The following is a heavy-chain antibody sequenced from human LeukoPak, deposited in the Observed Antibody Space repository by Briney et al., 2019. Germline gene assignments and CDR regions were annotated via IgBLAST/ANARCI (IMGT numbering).Heavy chain of an antibody. D-gene: IGHD6-19*01. CDR2: IYYSGST. CDR3: ARRTNIAVAGTKYYYYGMDV. V-gene: IGHV4-34*01. J-gene: IGHJ6*02. CDR1: GGSYSGYY. Sequence: SETLSLTCAVYGGSYSGYYWSWIRQPPGKGLVWIGSIYYSGSTYYNPSLKSRVTISVDTSKNQFSLKLSSVTAADTAVYYCARRTNIAVAGTKYYYYGMDVWGQGTTVTVSS.